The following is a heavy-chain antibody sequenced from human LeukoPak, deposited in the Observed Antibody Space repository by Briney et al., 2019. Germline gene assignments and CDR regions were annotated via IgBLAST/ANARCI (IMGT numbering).Heavy chain of an antibody. CDR2: IYHSGST. CDR1: GGSISSGGYY. CDR3: ARESVGVVTLDV. J-gene: IGHJ6*04. Sequence: PSETLSLTCTVSGGSISSGGYYWSWIRQPPGKGLEWIGYIYHSGSTYYNPSLKSRVTISVDRSKNQFSLKLSSVTAADTAVYYCARESVGVVTLDVWGKGTTATVSS. V-gene: IGHV4-30-2*01. D-gene: IGHD3-3*01.